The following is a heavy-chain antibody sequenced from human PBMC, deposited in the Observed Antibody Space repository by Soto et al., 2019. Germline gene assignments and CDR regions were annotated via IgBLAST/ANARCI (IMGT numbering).Heavy chain of an antibody. CDR2: VYPSDSDV. CDR3: TKGGNSSFDS. Sequence: GESLKISCQGTGYRFSSSWFGWVGQKPGKGLEWLGNVYPSDSDVSYSRAFEGQATIPADNSINTAYLQLLPPTASDTAIHCCTKGGNSSFDSWGQGTRVTVSS. J-gene: IGHJ4*02. V-gene: IGHV5-51*01. CDR1: GYRFSSSW. D-gene: IGHD2-15*01.